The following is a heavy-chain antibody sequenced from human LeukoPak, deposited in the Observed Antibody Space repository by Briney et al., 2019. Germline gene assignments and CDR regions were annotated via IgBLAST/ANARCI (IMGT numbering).Heavy chain of an antibody. CDR3: AKDSRYYYVDY. Sequence: GGSLRLPCAASGLPFSSYGMHWVRQAPGKGLEWVAFIRYNGSKEYYADSVKGRFTISRDNSKNTLYLQMNSLKTEDTAVYYCAKDSRYYYVDYWGQGTLVTVSS. CDR1: GLPFSSYG. D-gene: IGHD1-14*01. CDR2: IRYNGSKE. V-gene: IGHV3-30*02. J-gene: IGHJ4*02.